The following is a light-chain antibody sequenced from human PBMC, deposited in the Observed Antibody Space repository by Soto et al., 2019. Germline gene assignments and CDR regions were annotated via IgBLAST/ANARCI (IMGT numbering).Light chain of an antibody. J-gene: IGLJ1*01. CDR2: DVS. CDR1: SSDVGGYNY. CDR3: CSSAGSYTYC. Sequence: QSALTQPRSVSGSPGQSVTISCTGTSSDVGGYNYVSWYQQHPGKAPKLMIYDVSKRPSGVPDRFAGSKSGNTASLTISGLQAEDEAEYYCCSSAGSYTYCFGTGTNLTVL. V-gene: IGLV2-11*01.